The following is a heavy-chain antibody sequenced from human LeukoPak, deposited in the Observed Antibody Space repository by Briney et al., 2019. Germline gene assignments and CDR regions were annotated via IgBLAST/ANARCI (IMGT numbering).Heavy chain of an antibody. CDR3: ARGLGANDASDI. J-gene: IGHJ3*02. Sequence: SETLSLTCTVSGGSISSYYWSWIRQPPGKGLEWIGYIYYSGSTNYNPSLKSRVTISVDTSKNQFSLKLSSVTAADTAVYYCARGLGANDASDIWGQGTTVTVSS. CDR1: GGSISSYY. D-gene: IGHD3-16*01. CDR2: IYYSGST. V-gene: IGHV4-59*08.